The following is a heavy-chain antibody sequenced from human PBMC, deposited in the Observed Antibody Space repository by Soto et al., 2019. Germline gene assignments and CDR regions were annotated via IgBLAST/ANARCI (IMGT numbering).Heavy chain of an antibody. CDR2: ISWNSGSI. J-gene: IGHJ5*02. CDR1: GFTFDDYA. V-gene: IGHV3-9*01. Sequence: GGSLRLSCAASGFTFDDYAMHWVRQAPGKGLEWVSGISWNSGSIGYADSVKGRFTISRDNAKNSLYLQMNSLRAEDTALYYCAKARGSMVRGQSVWFDPWGQGTLVTVS. D-gene: IGHD3-10*01. CDR3: AKARGSMVRGQSVWFDP.